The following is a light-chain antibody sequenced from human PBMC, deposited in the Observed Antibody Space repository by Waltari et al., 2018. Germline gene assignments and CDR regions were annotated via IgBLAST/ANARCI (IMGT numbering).Light chain of an antibody. V-gene: IGLV1-47*01. CDR3: AAWDDGWSGPWV. J-gene: IGLJ3*02. CDR2: KNS. CDR1: KSNIGINS. Sequence: QSVLTQPPSTSVTPGQRVTISCSGSKSNIGINSVYWFQQVPGMAPKLIIYKNSQRPSGVPDRFSGSKSGTSASLAISGLRSEDEATYHCAAWDDGWSGPWVFGGGTRVTVL.